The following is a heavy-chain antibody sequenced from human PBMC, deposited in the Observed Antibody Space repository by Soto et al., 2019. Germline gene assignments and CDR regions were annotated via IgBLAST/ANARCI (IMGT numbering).Heavy chain of an antibody. CDR3: ARDRLGVSVTGGGFDS. CDR1: GYTFSNFG. V-gene: IGHV1-18*01. Sequence: QVQLVQSGGEVKKPGASVKVSCKASGYTFSNFGLSWVRQAPGQGLELMGWISPYNGNTNYAQKLQGRLTMTTDTTTSTAYMGLRSLRSDDPAVYYCARDRLGVSVTGGGFDSWGQGTLVTVSS. D-gene: IGHD2-8*01. J-gene: IGHJ4*02. CDR2: ISPYNGNT.